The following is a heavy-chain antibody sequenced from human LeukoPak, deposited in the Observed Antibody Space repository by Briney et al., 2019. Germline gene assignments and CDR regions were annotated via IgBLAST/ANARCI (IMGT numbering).Heavy chain of an antibody. V-gene: IGHV1-18*01. Sequence: ASVKVSCKASGYTFTSYGISWVRQAPGQGLEWMGWISAYNGNTNYAQKLQGRVTMTTDTSTSTAYMELRSLRSDDTAVYYGARDRSLYYYDSSGLEGFDPWGQGTLVTVSS. CDR3: ARDRSLYYYDSSGLEGFDP. D-gene: IGHD3-22*01. CDR1: GYTFTSYG. CDR2: ISAYNGNT. J-gene: IGHJ5*02.